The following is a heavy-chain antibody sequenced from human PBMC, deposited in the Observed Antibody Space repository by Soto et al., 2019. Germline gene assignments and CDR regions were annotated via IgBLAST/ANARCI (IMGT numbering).Heavy chain of an antibody. CDR1: GGSISSGDYY. D-gene: IGHD6-19*01. V-gene: IGHV4-30-4*01. Sequence: QVQLQESGPGLVKPSQTLSLTCTVSGGSISSGDYYWSWIRQPPGKGLEWIGYIYYSGSTYYNPSLERRVTIPVDTAKNQFSLKLSSVTAADPAVYYCARALRKGIAVAGAPNWGQGTLVTGSS. CDR3: ARALRKGIAVAGAPN. J-gene: IGHJ4*02. CDR2: IYYSGST.